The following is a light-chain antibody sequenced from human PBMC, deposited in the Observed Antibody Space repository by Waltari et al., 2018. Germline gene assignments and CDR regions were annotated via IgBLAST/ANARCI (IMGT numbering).Light chain of an antibody. CDR2: TAS. J-gene: IGKJ4*01. Sequence: DIQMTQTPSSLSTSVGDRVTITCRASQSISSFLNWFQQKPGKAPKLLIYTASNLQSGVPSRFSGGASGTDFTLTISSLQPEDSANYYCQQTYSTPFTFGGGTKVEIK. CDR3: QQTYSTPFT. V-gene: IGKV1-39*01. CDR1: QSISSF.